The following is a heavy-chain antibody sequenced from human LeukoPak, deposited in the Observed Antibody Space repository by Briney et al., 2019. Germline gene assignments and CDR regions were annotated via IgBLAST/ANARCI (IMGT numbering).Heavy chain of an antibody. CDR2: IIPIFGTA. J-gene: IGHJ4*02. Sequence: SVKVSCKASGGTFSSYAISWVRQAPEQGLEWMGGIIPIFGTANYAQKFQGRVTITADESTSTAYMELSSLRSEDTAVYYCARARYCSGGSCYFFDYWGQGTLVTVSS. CDR3: ARARYCSGGSCYFFDY. D-gene: IGHD2-15*01. CDR1: GGTFSSYA. V-gene: IGHV1-69*13.